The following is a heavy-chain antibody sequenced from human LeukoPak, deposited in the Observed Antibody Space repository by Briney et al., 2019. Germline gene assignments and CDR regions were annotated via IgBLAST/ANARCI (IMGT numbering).Heavy chain of an antibody. CDR3: ATSYDILTGFDY. CDR2: ISGSGGST. D-gene: IGHD3-9*01. J-gene: IGHJ4*02. V-gene: IGHV3-23*01. CDR1: GFTFSSYA. Sequence: PGGSLRLSCAASGFTFSSYAMSWVRQAPGKGLEWVSAISGSGGSTCYADSVKGRFTISRDNSKNTLYLQMNSLRAEDTAVYYCATSYDILTGFDYWGQGTLVTVSS.